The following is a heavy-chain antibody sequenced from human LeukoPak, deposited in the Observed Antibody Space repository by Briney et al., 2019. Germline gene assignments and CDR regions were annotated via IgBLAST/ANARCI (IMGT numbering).Heavy chain of an antibody. CDR3: ARPATAMVPYYFDY. CDR1: GYSFTSYW. CDR2: IYPGDFDT. Sequence: GESLKISCKGSGYSFTSYWIGWVRQMPAKGLEWMGIIYPGDFDTSYSPSFQGQVTISADNSISTAYLQWSSRKASDTAMYYCARPATAMVPYYFDYWGQGTLVTVSS. D-gene: IGHD5-18*01. J-gene: IGHJ4*02. V-gene: IGHV5-51*01.